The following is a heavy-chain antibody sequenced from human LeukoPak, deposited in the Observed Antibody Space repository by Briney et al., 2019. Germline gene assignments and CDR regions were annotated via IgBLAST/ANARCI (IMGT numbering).Heavy chain of an antibody. V-gene: IGHV1-69*13. CDR3: ARFAIFGVVIPLGYYYGMDV. D-gene: IGHD3-3*01. J-gene: IGHJ6*02. CDR2: IIPIFGTA. Sequence: SVKVSCKASGGTFSSYAISWVRQAPGQGLEWMGGIIPIFGTANYAQKFQGRVTITADESTSTAYMELSSLRAEDTAVYYCARFAIFGVVIPLGYYYGMDVWGQGTTVTVSS. CDR1: GGTFSSYA.